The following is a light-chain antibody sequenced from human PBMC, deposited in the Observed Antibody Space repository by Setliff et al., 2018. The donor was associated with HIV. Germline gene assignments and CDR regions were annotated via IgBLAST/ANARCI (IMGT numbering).Light chain of an antibody. CDR1: SSDVGAYDY. V-gene: IGLV2-14*01. CDR3: SSFGSSNTHV. J-gene: IGLJ1*01. Sequence: QSVLTQPASVSGSPGQSITISCTGTSSDVGAYDYVSWYQKHPGKAPKLIIYEVSNRPSGVSSRFSGSKSGDTASLTISGLQAEDEADYYCSSFGSSNTHVFGTGTKVTVL. CDR2: EVS.